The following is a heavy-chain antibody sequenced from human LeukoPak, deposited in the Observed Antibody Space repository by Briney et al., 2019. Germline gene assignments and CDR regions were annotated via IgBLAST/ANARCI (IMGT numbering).Heavy chain of an antibody. D-gene: IGHD3-22*01. CDR1: GGPISTYY. Sequence: SETLSLTCTVSGGPISTYYWSWIRLAPGKGLEWIGNIYYSGSTNYNPSLKSRVTMSVDTSQTQFSLKLSSVTAADTAVYYCARSIGYYYPFDFWGQGTLVTVSS. CDR3: ARSIGYYYPFDF. CDR2: IYYSGST. V-gene: IGHV4-59*08. J-gene: IGHJ4*02.